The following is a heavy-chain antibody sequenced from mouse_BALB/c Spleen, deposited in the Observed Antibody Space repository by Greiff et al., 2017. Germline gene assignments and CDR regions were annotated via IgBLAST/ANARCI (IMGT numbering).Heavy chain of an antibody. CDR1: GYTFTNYW. J-gene: IGHJ2*01. CDR3: ARSDYGSSFDY. D-gene: IGHD1-1*01. CDR2: IYPGGGYT. Sequence: VQLQQSGAELVRPGTSVKISCKASGYTFTNYWLGWVKQRPGHGLEWIGDIYPGGGYTNYNEKFKGKATLTADTSSSTAYMQLSSLTSEDSAVYFCARSDYGSSFDYWGQGTTLTVSS. V-gene: IGHV1-63*02.